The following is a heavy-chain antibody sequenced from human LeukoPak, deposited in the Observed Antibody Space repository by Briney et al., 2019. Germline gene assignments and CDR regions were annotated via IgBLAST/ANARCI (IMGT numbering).Heavy chain of an antibody. Sequence: ASVKVSCKASGGTFSSYAISWVRQAPGQGLEWMGGIIPIFGTANYAQKFQGRVTITADESTSTAYMELSSLRSEDTAVYYCARGKGSGSYYDAFDIWGQGTMVTVSS. V-gene: IGHV1-69*13. CDR2: IIPIFGTA. CDR3: ARGKGSGSYYDAFDI. J-gene: IGHJ3*02. D-gene: IGHD3-10*01. CDR1: GGTFSSYA.